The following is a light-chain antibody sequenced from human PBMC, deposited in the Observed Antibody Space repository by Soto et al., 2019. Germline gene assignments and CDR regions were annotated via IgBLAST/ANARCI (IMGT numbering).Light chain of an antibody. V-gene: IGLV2-14*01. J-gene: IGLJ1*01. CDR3: SSYTAASTLCV. Sequence: QSALTQPASVSGSPGQSITVSCTGTSSDVGGYNYVSWYQQHPGEAPKLIIYKDSHRPSGISNRFSRSKSGNTASLTISGLQTEDEADYYCSSYTAASTLCVFGTGTKLTVL. CDR1: SSDVGGYNY. CDR2: KDS.